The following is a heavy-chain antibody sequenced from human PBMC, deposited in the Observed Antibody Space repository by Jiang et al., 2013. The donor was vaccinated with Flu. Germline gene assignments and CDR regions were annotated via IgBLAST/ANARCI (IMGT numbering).Heavy chain of an antibody. D-gene: IGHD3-10*01. V-gene: IGHV4-39*01. Sequence: SLKSRVTISVDTSKNQFSLKLSSVTAADTAVYYCARGEYGSGLYYFDYWGQGTLVTVSS. CDR3: ARGEYGSGLYYFDY. J-gene: IGHJ4*02.